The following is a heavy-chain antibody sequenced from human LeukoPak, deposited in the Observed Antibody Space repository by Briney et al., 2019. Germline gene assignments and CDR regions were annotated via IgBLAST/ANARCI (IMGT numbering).Heavy chain of an antibody. D-gene: IGHD3-10*01. CDR3: AKTLLRGLYYFDR. V-gene: IGHV4-39*07. CDR2: IFYTESA. Sequence: SETLSLTCTVSGGSISSTSYNWGWIRQPPGKGLEWIGSIFYTESANYSPFLKSRFPMTVDTSKNQFSLILNSVTAADTAIYYCAKTLLRGLYYFDRWGQGTLVTVSS. J-gene: IGHJ4*02. CDR1: GGSISSTSYN.